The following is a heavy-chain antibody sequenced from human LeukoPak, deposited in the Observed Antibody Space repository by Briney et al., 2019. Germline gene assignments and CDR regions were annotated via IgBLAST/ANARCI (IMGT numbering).Heavy chain of an antibody. CDR3: ARGEVTTGTWFDP. CDR2: ISYDGSNK. D-gene: IGHD4-17*01. J-gene: IGHJ5*02. CDR1: GFTFSSYA. Sequence: GGSLRLSCAASGFTFSSYAMHWVRQAPGKGLEWVAVISYDGSNKYYADSVKGRFTIPRDNSKNTLYLQMNSLRAEDTAVYYCARGEVTTGTWFDPWGQGTLVTVSS. V-gene: IGHV3-30-3*01.